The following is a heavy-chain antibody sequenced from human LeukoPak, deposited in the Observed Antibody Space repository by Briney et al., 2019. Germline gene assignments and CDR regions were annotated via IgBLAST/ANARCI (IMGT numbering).Heavy chain of an antibody. CDR3: ARDVMVAPPDYYYYYYMDV. J-gene: IGHJ6*03. CDR1: GFTFSSYW. D-gene: IGHD2-15*01. CDR2: INQDGTEK. V-gene: IGHV3-7*03. Sequence: GGSLRLSCAASGFTFSSYWMNWVRQAPGKGLEWVANINQDGTEKYYVDSVKGRFTISRDNAKNSLYLQMNSLRAEDTAVYYCARDVMVAPPDYYYYYYMDVWGKGTTVTISS.